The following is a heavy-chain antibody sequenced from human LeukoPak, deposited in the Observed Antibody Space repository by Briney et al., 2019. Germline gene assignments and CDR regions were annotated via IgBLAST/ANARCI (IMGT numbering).Heavy chain of an antibody. CDR2: IYYSGST. J-gene: IGHJ5*02. CDR1: GGSISSYY. V-gene: IGHV4-59*01. CDR3: ARDPHPPAMWERSPWFDP. D-gene: IGHD1-26*01. Sequence: SETLSLTCTVSGGSISSYYWGWIRQPPGKGLEWIGYIYYSGSTNYNPSLKSRVTISVDTSKNQFSLKLSSVTAADTAVYYCARDPHPPAMWERSPWFDPWGQGTLVTVSS.